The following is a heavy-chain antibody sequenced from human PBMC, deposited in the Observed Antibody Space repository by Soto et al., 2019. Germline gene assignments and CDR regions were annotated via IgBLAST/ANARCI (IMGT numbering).Heavy chain of an antibody. Sequence: PGGSLRLSCAASGFTFSSYGMHWVRQAPGKGLEWVAVISYDASNKYYADSVKGRFTISRDNTLYLQMNSLRAEDTAVYYCAKGRELDILTGYPRNYYYGMDVWGQGTTVTVSS. J-gene: IGHJ6*02. CDR3: AKGRELDILTGYPRNYYYGMDV. CDR2: ISYDASNK. V-gene: IGHV3-30*18. D-gene: IGHD3-9*01. CDR1: GFTFSSYG.